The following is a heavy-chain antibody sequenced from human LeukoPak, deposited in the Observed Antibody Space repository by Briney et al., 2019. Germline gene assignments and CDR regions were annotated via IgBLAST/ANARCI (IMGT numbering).Heavy chain of an antibody. D-gene: IGHD5-18*01. CDR2: ISRDSDIR. CDR3: ARDPTHVDTAMVSIGRSSDPKANWFDP. Sequence: GGSLRLSCAASGFIFGRDSMNWVRQAPGRGLEWISYISRDSDIRYYADSVRGRFHISRDNARNSLYLQMNSLRAEDTAVYYCARDPTHVDTAMVSIGRSSDPKANWFDPWGQGTLVTVSS. CDR1: GFIFGRDS. J-gene: IGHJ5*02. V-gene: IGHV3-48*01.